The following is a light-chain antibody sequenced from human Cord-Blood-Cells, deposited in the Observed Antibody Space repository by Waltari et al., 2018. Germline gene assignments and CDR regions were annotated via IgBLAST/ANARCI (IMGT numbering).Light chain of an antibody. CDR1: QGISSY. V-gene: IGKV1-8*01. J-gene: IGKJ3*01. CDR3: QQYYSYPPVT. CDR2: AAS. Sequence: AIRITQSPSSLSASTGDRVTINCRASQGISSYLAWYQQKPGKAPKLLIYAASTLQSGVPSRFSGSGSGTDFTLTISCLQSEDFATYYCQQYYSYPPVTFGPGTKVDIK.